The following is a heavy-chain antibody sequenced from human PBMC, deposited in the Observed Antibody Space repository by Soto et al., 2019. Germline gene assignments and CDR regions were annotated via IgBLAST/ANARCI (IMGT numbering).Heavy chain of an antibody. CDR3: AKDIVLRYFDWLLHAFDI. CDR1: GFTFSSYA. D-gene: IGHD3-9*01. V-gene: IGHV3-23*01. Sequence: PGGSLRLSCAASGFTFSSYAMSWVRQAPGKGLEWVSAISGSGGSTYYADSVKGRFTISRDNSKNTLYLQMNSLRAEDTAVYYCAKDIVLRYFDWLLHAFDIWGQGTMVT. CDR2: ISGSGGST. J-gene: IGHJ3*02.